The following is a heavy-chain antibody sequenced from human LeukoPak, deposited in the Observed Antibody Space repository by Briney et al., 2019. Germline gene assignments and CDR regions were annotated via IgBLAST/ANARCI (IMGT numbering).Heavy chain of an antibody. Sequence: GGSLRLSCAASGFTFSSYGMHWVRQAPGKGLEWVAVISYDGSNKYYADSVKGRFTISRDNSKNTLYLQMNSLRAEDTAVYYCAKTKQDILTAPDYWGQGTLVTVSS. D-gene: IGHD3-9*01. J-gene: IGHJ4*02. CDR3: AKTKQDILTAPDY. V-gene: IGHV3-30*18. CDR2: ISYDGSNK. CDR1: GFTFSSYG.